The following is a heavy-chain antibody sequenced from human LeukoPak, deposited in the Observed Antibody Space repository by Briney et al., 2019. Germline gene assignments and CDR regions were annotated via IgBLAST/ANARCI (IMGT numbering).Heavy chain of an antibody. D-gene: IGHD5-24*01. Sequence: SETLSLTCAVSGYSISSGYYWGWIRQPPGKGLEWIGYIYYSGSTYHNPSLKSRVTISVDTSKNQFSLKLSSVTAADTAVYYCARVEMATIGPLSGDYWGQGTLVTVSS. CDR1: GYSISSGYY. CDR2: IYYSGST. V-gene: IGHV4-38-2*01. J-gene: IGHJ4*02. CDR3: ARVEMATIGPLSGDY.